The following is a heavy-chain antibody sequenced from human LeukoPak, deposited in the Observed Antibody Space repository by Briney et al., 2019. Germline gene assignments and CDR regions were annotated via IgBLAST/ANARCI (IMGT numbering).Heavy chain of an antibody. CDR2: IYPGDSDT. Sequence: RGESLKISCKGSGYSFASYWIGWVRQMPGKGLEWMGIIYPGDSDTRYSPSFQGQVTISADKSISTAYLQWSSLKASDTAMYYCARCPEHTPGGQFPDYWGQGTLVTVSS. CDR3: ARCPEHTPGGQFPDY. CDR1: GYSFASYW. V-gene: IGHV5-51*01. D-gene: IGHD1/OR15-1a*01. J-gene: IGHJ4*02.